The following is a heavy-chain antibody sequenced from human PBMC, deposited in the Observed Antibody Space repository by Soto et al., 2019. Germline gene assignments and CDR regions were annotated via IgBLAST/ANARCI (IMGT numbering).Heavy chain of an antibody. CDR2: ISYDGSNK. Sequence: GGSLRLSCAASGFTFSSYAMHWVRQAPGKGLEWVAVISYDGSNKYYADSVKGRFTISRDNSKNTLYLQMNSLRAEDTAVYYCAREWYYYDSSGYTYPPAFDYWGQGTLVTVSS. D-gene: IGHD3-22*01. CDR1: GFTFSSYA. V-gene: IGHV3-30-3*01. CDR3: AREWYYYDSSGYTYPPAFDY. J-gene: IGHJ4*02.